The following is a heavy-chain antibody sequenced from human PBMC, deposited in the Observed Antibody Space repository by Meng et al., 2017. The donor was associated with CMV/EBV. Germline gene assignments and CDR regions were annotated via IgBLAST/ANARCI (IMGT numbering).Heavy chain of an antibody. Sequence: GGSLRLSCVASGFNSNAYWMTWVRQVPGKGLEWVSVIYSGGSTYYADSVKGRFTISRDNSKNTLYLQMNSLRAEDTAVYYCARGRGGYYWGYWGQGTLVTVSS. V-gene: IGHV3-53*01. CDR2: IYSGGST. D-gene: IGHD3-16*01. CDR3: ARGRGGYYWGY. CDR1: GFNSNAYW. J-gene: IGHJ4*02.